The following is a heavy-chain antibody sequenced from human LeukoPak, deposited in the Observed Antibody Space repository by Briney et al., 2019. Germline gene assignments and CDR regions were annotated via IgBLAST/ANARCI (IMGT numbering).Heavy chain of an antibody. D-gene: IGHD2-2*01. CDR1: GFTFSSYA. V-gene: IGHV3-23*01. CDR2: ISGSGGST. J-gene: IGHJ4*02. CDR3: AKAGDCSRTSCLHALFDY. Sequence: PGGSLRLSCAASGFTFSSYAMSWVRQAPGKGLEWVSAISGSGGSTYYADSVKGRFTISRDNSKNTLYLQMNSLRAEDTAIYYCAKAGDCSRTSCLHALFDYWGQGTLVTVSS.